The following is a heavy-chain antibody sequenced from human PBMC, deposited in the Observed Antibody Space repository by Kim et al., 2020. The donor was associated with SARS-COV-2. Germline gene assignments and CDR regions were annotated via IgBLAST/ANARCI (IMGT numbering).Heavy chain of an antibody. D-gene: IGHD1-26*01. V-gene: IGHV4-39*07. CDR2: IYYSGST. CDR3: ARDRVGGSYKNGMDV. Sequence: SETLSLTCTVSGGSISSSSYYWGWIRQPPGKGLEWIGSIYYSGSTYYNPSLKSRVTISVDTSKNQFSLKLSSVTAADTAVYYCARDRVGGSYKNGMDVWGQRTTVTVSS. CDR1: GGSISSSSYY. J-gene: IGHJ6*02.